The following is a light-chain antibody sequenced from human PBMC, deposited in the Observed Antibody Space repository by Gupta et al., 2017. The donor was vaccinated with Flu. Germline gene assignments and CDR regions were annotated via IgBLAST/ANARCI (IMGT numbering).Light chain of an antibody. CDR1: NSRGKV. V-gene: IGLV1-51*01. CDR3: ATWDSRVSAVV. J-gene: IGLJ3*02. CDR2: DTS. Sequence: QSLLTPPPSVAAAPGQRVTKSGSGWNSRGKVVAWYQQVPGTAPKLLIYDTSKRPSGIPDRFSGSDSDTSAILVISGLQAAHEAPYYCATWDSRVSAVVFGGGTKLTAL.